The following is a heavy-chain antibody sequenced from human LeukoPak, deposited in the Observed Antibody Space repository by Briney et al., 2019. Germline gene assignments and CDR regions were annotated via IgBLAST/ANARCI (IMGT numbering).Heavy chain of an antibody. J-gene: IGHJ6*02. CDR3: ARKGYCSSTSCYSPPYFDYYGMDV. V-gene: IGHV1-69*04. CDR1: GGTFSSYA. CDR2: IIPIFGIA. D-gene: IGHD2-2*02. Sequence: SVKVSCKASGGTFSSYAISWVRQAPGQGLEWMGRIIPIFGIANYAQKFQGRVTITADKSTSTAYMELSSLRSEDTAVYYCARKGYCSSTSCYSPPYFDYYGMDVWGQGTTVTVSS.